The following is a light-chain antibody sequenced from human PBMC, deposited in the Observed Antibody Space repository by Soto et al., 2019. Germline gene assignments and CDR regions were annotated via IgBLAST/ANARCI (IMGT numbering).Light chain of an antibody. CDR2: GAS. V-gene: IGKV3D-15*01. J-gene: IGKJ5*01. Sequence: IVLAQSPATMSVSPGAIATLSCSASQSVSSNLAWYQQIPGQAPRILISGASTRATGVPARFSGSGSGTEFTLNITSLQSEECAVYCGQQYNNWPLTFGPGTRLEIK. CDR3: QQYNNWPLT. CDR1: QSVSSN.